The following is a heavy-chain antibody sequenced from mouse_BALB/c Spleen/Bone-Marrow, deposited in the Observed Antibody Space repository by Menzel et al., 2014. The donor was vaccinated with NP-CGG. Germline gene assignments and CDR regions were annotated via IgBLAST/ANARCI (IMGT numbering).Heavy chain of an antibody. V-gene: IGHV5-9-3*01. J-gene: IGHJ1*01. Sequence: EVKLVESGGGLVKPGGSLKLSCAASGFTFSSYAMSWVRQTPEKRLEWVATISSGGSYTYYPGSVKGRFTISRDNAKNTLYLQMSSLRSEDTAMYYCARRDYGYFDVWGAGTTVTVSS. CDR2: ISSGGSYT. CDR3: ARRDYGYFDV. CDR1: GFTFSSYA.